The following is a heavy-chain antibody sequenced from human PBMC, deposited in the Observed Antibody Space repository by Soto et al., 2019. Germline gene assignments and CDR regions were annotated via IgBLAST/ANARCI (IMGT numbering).Heavy chain of an antibody. J-gene: IGHJ4*02. D-gene: IGHD2-8*01. Sequence: QVQLQESGPGLVKPSETLSLTCTVSGGSISSYYWSWIRQPPGKGLEWIGYIYYSGSTNYNPSLKSRVTISVDTSKNQFSLKLSSVTAADTAVYYCAASDHYCTNGVCSPSYFDYWGQGTLVTVSS. V-gene: IGHV4-59*08. CDR3: AASDHYCTNGVCSPSYFDY. CDR1: GGSISSYY. CDR2: IYYSGST.